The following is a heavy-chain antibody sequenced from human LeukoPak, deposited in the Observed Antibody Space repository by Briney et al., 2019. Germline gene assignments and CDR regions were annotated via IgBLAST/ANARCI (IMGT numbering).Heavy chain of an antibody. V-gene: IGHV1-46*01. CDR2: INPSGGST. D-gene: IGHD3-22*01. CDR3: ARIPSALDYYDSSGYNS. Sequence: ASVKVSCKASGYTFTSYYMHWVRQAPGQGLEWMGIINPSGGSTSYAQKFQGRVTMTRDTSTSTVYMELSSLRSEDTAVYYCARIPSALDYYDSSGYNSWGQGALVTVSS. J-gene: IGHJ4*02. CDR1: GYTFTSYY.